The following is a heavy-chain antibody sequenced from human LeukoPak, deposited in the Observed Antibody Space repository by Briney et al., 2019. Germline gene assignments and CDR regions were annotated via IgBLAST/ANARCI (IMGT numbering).Heavy chain of an antibody. Sequence: ASVKVSCKASVYTFTSYGISWVRQAPGQGLEWMGWINPNSGGTNYAQKFQGRVTMTRDTSISTAYMELSRLRSDDTAVYYCAREEMRAAAGTIPEYWGQGTLVSVSS. CDR1: VYTFTSYG. J-gene: IGHJ4*02. V-gene: IGHV1-2*02. CDR2: INPNSGGT. D-gene: IGHD6-13*01. CDR3: AREEMRAAAGTIPEY.